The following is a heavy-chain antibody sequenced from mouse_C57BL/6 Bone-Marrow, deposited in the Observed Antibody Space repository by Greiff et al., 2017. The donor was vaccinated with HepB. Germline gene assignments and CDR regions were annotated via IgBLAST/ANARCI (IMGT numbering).Heavy chain of an antibody. D-gene: IGHD2-2*01. J-gene: IGHJ3*01. Sequence: VQLQQSGPELVKPGASVKLSCKASGYTFTSYDINWVKQRPGQGLEWIGWIYPRDGSTKYNEKFKGKATLTVDTSSSTAYMELHSLTSEDSAVYFCARSSIYYGYDGAWFAYWGQGTLVTVSA. CDR2: IYPRDGST. V-gene: IGHV1-85*01. CDR1: GYTFTSYD. CDR3: ARSSIYYGYDGAWFAY.